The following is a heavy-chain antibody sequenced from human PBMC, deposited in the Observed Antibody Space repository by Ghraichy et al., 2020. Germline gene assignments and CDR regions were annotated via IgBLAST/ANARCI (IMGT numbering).Heavy chain of an antibody. J-gene: IGHJ6*02. CDR2: ISYDGSNK. CDR3: AKDHAYYDFWSGYYGYYYYGMDV. Sequence: GESLNISCAASGFTFSSYGMHWVRQAPGKGLEWVAVISYDGSNKYYADSVKGRFTISRDNSKNTLYLQMNSLRAEDMAVYYCAKDHAYYDFWSGYYGYYYYGMDVWGQGTTVTVSS. V-gene: IGHV3-30*18. D-gene: IGHD3-3*01. CDR1: GFTFSSYG.